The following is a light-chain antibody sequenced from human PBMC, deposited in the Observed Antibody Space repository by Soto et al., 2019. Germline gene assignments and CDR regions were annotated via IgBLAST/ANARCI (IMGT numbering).Light chain of an antibody. CDR2: GAS. J-gene: IGKJ1*01. CDR1: QGVNSN. CDR3: QQYNSWPRT. V-gene: IGKV3-15*01. Sequence: EIVMTQSPATLSVSPGESATLSCRASQGVNSNLAWYQQKPGQAPRLLMYGASNRATDIPARFSGSGYGTDSTLTISSLQSEDFAVYYCQQYNSWPRTFGQGTKV.